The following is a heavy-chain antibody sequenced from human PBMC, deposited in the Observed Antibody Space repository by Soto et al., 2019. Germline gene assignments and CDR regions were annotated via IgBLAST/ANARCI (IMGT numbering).Heavy chain of an antibody. J-gene: IGHJ2*01. CDR1: GFTFSSYG. Sequence: QVQLVESGGGVVQPGRSLRLSCAASGFTFSSYGMHWVRQAPGKGLEWVAVISYDGSNKYYADSVKGRFTISRDNSKNTLYLKLNRLRAEDTAVYYCAKGGFPTYTSMDYWYFDLWGRGTLVTVSS. CDR3: AKGGFPTYTSMDYWYFDL. V-gene: IGHV3-30*18. D-gene: IGHD5-18*01. CDR2: ISYDGSNK.